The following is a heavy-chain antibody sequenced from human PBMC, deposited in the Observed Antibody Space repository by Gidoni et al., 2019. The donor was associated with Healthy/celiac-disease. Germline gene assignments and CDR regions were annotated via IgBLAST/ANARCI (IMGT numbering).Heavy chain of an antibody. CDR1: GFTFGDYA. Sequence: EVQLVESGGGLVQPGRSLRLSCTASGFTFGDYAMSWFRQAPGKGLEWVGFIKSKAYGGTTEYAASVKGRFTISRDDSKSIAYLQMNSLKTEDTAVYYCTRDDEAGDYASPPYYYYGMDVWGKGTTVTVSS. CDR2: IKSKAYGGTT. J-gene: IGHJ6*04. D-gene: IGHD4-17*01. V-gene: IGHV3-49*03. CDR3: TRDDEAGDYASPPYYYYGMDV.